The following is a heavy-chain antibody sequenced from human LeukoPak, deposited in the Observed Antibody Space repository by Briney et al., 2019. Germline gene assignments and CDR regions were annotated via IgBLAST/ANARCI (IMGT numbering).Heavy chain of an antibody. Sequence: SETLSLTCTLCGGSISSYYWSWIRQPPGKGLEWIGYIYYSGSTNYNPSLESRVTISVDTSKNQFSLKLSSVTAADTAVYYCARDRSRIPSFDYWGQGTLVTVSS. V-gene: IGHV4-59*01. J-gene: IGHJ4*02. CDR1: GGSISSYY. CDR3: ARDRSRIPSFDY. CDR2: IYYSGST. D-gene: IGHD1-26*01.